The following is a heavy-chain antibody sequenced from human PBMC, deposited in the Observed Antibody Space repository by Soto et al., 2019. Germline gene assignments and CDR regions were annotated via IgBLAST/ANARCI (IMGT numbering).Heavy chain of an antibody. CDR1: GFAFSSYA. V-gene: IGHV3-23*01. CDR3: EKNSYYNSSVYFDY. D-gene: IGHD3-22*01. J-gene: IGHJ4*02. CDR2: ISGSGGST. Sequence: GGSLRLSCAASGFAFSSYAMSWVRQAPGKGLEWVSVISGSGGSTYYADSVKGRFTISRDNSKNTPYLQMNSLRVQDTAVYYFEKNSYYNSSVYFDYWGREPRVTVSS.